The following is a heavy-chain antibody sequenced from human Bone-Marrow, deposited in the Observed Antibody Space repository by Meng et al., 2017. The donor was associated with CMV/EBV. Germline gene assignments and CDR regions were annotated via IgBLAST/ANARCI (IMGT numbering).Heavy chain of an antibody. J-gene: IGHJ6*02. V-gene: IGHV1-18*01. CDR2: ISAYNGNT. D-gene: IGHD6-19*01. Sequence: ASVKVSCKASGYTFTSYGISWVRQAPGQGLEWMGWISAYNGNTNYAQKLQGTVTMTTDTSTSTAYMELRSLRSEDTAVYYCARAGSSGWDYYYYYGMDVWGQGTTVTVSS. CDR3: ARAGSSGWDYYYYYGMDV. CDR1: GYTFTSYG.